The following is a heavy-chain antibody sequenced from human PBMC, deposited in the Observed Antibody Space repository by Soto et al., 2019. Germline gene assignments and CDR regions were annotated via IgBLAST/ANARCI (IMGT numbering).Heavy chain of an antibody. J-gene: IGHJ6*02. CDR2: INPNSGGT. V-gene: IGHV1-2*04. CDR3: ARDRADYVWGSYRYAYYYYGMDV. CDR1: GYTFTGYY. D-gene: IGHD3-16*02. Sequence: ASVKVSCKASGYTFTGYYMHWVRQAPGQGLEWMGWINPNSGGTNYAQKFQGWVTMTRDTSISTAYMELSRLRSDDTAVYYCARDRADYVWGSYRYAYYYYGMDVWGQGTTVTVSS.